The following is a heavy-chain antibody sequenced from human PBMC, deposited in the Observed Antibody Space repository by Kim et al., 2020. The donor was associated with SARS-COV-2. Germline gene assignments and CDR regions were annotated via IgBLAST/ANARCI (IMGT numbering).Heavy chain of an antibody. D-gene: IGHD3-10*01. Sequence: ASVKVSCKASGYTFTSYYMHWVRQAPGQGLEWMGIINPSGGSTSYAQKFQGRVTMTRDTSTSTVYMELSSLRSEDTAVYYCARMGRWEDGSGNYGMDVWGQGTTVTVSS. CDR2: INPSGGST. V-gene: IGHV1-46*01. CDR3: ARMGRWEDGSGNYGMDV. CDR1: GYTFTSYY. J-gene: IGHJ6*02.